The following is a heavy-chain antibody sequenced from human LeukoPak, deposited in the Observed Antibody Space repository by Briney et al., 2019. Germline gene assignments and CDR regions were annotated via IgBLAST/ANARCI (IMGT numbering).Heavy chain of an antibody. V-gene: IGHV1-46*01. Sequence: EASVKVSCKASGYSFTSHYMHLVRQAPGQGLELLGLINPSGSSTLYAQKFQGRITMTRDMSTTTDYMELSSLTYDDTDVYYCARDNSVGDVAWWFDPWGQGTLVTVSS. J-gene: IGHJ5*02. CDR1: GYSFTSHY. CDR3: ARDNSVGDVAWWFDP. D-gene: IGHD1-26*01. CDR2: INPSGSST.